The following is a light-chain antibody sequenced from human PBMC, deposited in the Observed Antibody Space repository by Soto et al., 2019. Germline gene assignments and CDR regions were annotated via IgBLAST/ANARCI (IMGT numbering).Light chain of an antibody. CDR1: QSFNSKY. J-gene: IGKJ1*01. CDR2: GAS. Sequence: EIVLTQSPGTLSLSPGERATLSCRASQSFNSKYLAWYQQKPGQAPRLLMYGASSRATGTPDRFSGSGSGTDFTLTISRLEPEDCAVYYCQQYDSLPQTFGQGTKVEIK. CDR3: QQYDSLPQT. V-gene: IGKV3-20*01.